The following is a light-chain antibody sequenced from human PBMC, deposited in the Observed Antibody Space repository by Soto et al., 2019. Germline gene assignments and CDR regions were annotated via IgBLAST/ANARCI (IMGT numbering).Light chain of an antibody. CDR2: GAS. CDR3: QQYGSSPFT. J-gene: IGKJ3*01. V-gene: IGKV3-20*01. Sequence: EIVLTQSPGTLSLSPGERATLSCRASQSVSSSYLAWYQQKPGQAPMLLIYGASSRATGIPDRFSGSGSGTDFTLTISSLEPEDFEVYYCQQYGSSPFTFGPGTKVDSK. CDR1: QSVSSSY.